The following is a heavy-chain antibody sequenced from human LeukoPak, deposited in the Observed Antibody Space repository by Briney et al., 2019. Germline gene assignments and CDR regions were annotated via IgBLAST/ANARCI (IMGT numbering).Heavy chain of an antibody. CDR1: GFTFSSYA. V-gene: IGHV3-23*01. CDR2: ISGSGGST. J-gene: IGHJ3*02. D-gene: IGHD5-18*01. CDR3: AKDIRQQLWSGQHQNHDAFDI. Sequence: GGSLRLSCAASGFTFSSYAMSWVRQAPEKGLEWVSTISGSGGSTYYTDSVRGRFTISRDNSKNTLYLQMNSLRAEDTAVYYCAKDIRQQLWSGQHQNHDAFDIWGQGTMVTVSS.